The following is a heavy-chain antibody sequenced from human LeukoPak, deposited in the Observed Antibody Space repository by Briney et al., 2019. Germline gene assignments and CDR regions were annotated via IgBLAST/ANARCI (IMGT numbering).Heavy chain of an antibody. V-gene: IGHV1-8*01. CDR2: MNPNTGHT. CDR1: RYTLTTSD. J-gene: IGHJ6*02. CDR3: GRVQWGSLIRYGIDV. D-gene: IGHD3-16*01. Sequence: SLRVSREASRYTLTTSDINWVRQATGQGRARMGGMNPNTGHTGYTQKFQGRVTMTRSISSNTDYMELSSLRSEDTAVYFCGRVQWGSLIRYGIDVWGQGTMVTVSS.